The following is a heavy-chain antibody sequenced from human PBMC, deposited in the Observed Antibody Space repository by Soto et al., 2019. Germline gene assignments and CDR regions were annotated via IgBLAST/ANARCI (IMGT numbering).Heavy chain of an antibody. V-gene: IGHV4-31*03. CDR3: ARQRYCSSTSCYLYFDY. J-gene: IGHJ4*02. Sequence: QVQLQESGPGLVKPSQTLSLTCTVSGGSISSDNYYWSWIHQHPGKGLEWIGYIYYSGSTYYNPSLKSRVIVSVDTSKNQFSLKLSSVTAADTAVYYCARQRYCSSTSCYLYFDYWGQGTLVTVSS. D-gene: IGHD2-2*01. CDR2: IYYSGST. CDR1: GGSISSDNYY.